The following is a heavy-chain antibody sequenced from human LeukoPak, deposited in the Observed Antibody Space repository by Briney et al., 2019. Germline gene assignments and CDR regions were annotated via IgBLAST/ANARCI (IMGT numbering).Heavy chain of an antibody. Sequence: ASVKVSCKASGYTFTSYYMHWVRQAPGQGLEWMGIINSRYGSTSYAQKFQGRVTMTRDTSTSTVYMELSSLRSEGTAVYYCARDIPVRGARPIRGYHWFDPWGQGTLVTVSS. CDR2: INSRYGST. CDR3: ARDIPVRGARPIRGYHWFDP. J-gene: IGHJ5*02. CDR1: GYTFTSYY. V-gene: IGHV1-46*01. D-gene: IGHD3-10*01.